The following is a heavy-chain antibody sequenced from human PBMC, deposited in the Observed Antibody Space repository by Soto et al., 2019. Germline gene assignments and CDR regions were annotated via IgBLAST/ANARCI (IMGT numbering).Heavy chain of an antibody. CDR3: AKDFFRCIVATIYYYYYMDV. CDR2: ISGSGGST. J-gene: IGHJ6*03. Sequence: EVQLLESGGGLVQPGGSLRLSCAASGFTFSSYAMSWVRQAPGKGLEWVSAISGSGGSTYYADSVKGRFTISRDNSKNTLYLQMNSLRAEDTAVYYCAKDFFRCIVATIYYYYYMDVWGKGTTVTVSS. D-gene: IGHD5-12*01. V-gene: IGHV3-23*01. CDR1: GFTFSSYA.